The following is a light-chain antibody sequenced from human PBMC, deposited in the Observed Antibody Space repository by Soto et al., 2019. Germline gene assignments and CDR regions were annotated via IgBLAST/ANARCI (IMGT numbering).Light chain of an antibody. Sequence: DIQMTQSPSTLSASVGDRVTITCRASQSISIWLAWYQQKPGKAPKRLIYKASSLESGVPSRFSGSGSGTEFTLTISSLQPDDFATYYCQRYNSYSVTFGQGTKVDIK. CDR2: KAS. V-gene: IGKV1-5*03. J-gene: IGKJ1*01. CDR1: QSISIW. CDR3: QRYNSYSVT.